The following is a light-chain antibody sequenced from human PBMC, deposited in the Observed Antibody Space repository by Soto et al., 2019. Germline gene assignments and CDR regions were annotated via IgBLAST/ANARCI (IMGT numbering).Light chain of an antibody. J-gene: IGKJ5*01. Sequence: DIQMTQSPSSLSASVGDRVTITCRASQSINTYLNWYQQNPGRAPKLLIFGASSLQIGVPSRFSGSGSGTDFTLTIISLQPEDFATYYCQQSYSTLPITFGQGTRMESK. CDR3: QQSYSTLPIT. CDR1: QSINTY. CDR2: GAS. V-gene: IGKV1-39*01.